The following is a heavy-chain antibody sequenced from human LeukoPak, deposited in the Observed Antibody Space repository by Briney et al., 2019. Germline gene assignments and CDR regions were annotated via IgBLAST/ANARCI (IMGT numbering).Heavy chain of an antibody. Sequence: PSETLSLTCTVSGGSISSYYWSWIRQPPGKGLEWIGYIYYSGSPNYNHSLKSRVTISVDTSKNQFSLKLSSVTAADTAVYYCAREDSSSWYVRYFDYWGQGTLVTVSS. J-gene: IGHJ4*02. V-gene: IGHV4-59*01. CDR2: IYYSGSP. CDR1: GGSISSYY. CDR3: AREDSSSWYVRYFDY. D-gene: IGHD6-13*01.